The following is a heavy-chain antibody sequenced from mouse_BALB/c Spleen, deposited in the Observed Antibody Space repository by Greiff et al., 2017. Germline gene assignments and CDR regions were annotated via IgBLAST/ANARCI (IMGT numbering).Heavy chain of an antibody. CDR1: GFTFSSFG. D-gene: IGHD1-1*01. CDR3: ARDGGDYGSSPYAMDY. V-gene: IGHV5-17*02. CDR2: ISSGSSTI. J-gene: IGHJ4*01. Sequence: EVMLVESGGGLVQPGGSRKLSCAASGFTFSSFGMHWVRQAPEKGLEWVAYISSGSSTIYYADTVKGRFTISRDNPKNTLFLQMTSLRSEDTAMYYCARDGGDYGSSPYAMDYWGQGTSVTVSS.